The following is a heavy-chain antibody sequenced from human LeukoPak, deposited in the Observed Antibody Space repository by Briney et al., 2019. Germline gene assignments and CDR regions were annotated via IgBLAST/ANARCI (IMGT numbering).Heavy chain of an antibody. CDR3: ARRGADYYGSGSSGYSDY. Sequence: ASVKVSCKASGYTFTSYAINWVRQAPGQGLEWMGWINTNTGNPTYAQGFTGRFVFSLDTSVSTAYLQISRLKAEDTAVYYCARRGADYYGSGSSGYSDYWGQGTLVTVSS. J-gene: IGHJ4*02. D-gene: IGHD3-10*01. V-gene: IGHV7-4-1*02. CDR1: GYTFTSYA. CDR2: INTNTGNP.